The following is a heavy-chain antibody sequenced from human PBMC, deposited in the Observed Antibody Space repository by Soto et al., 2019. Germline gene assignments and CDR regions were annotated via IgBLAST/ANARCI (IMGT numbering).Heavy chain of an antibody. V-gene: IGHV4-34*01. CDR2: INHSGST. D-gene: IGHD3-10*01. CDR3: ARGIRRNYYYGSGSYPVPLYYFDY. Sequence: QVQLQQWGAGLLKPSETLSLTCAVYGGSFSGYYWSWIRQPPGKGLEWIGEINHSGSTNYNPSLKSRVTKPVDTSKNQFSLKLSSVTAADTAVYYCARGIRRNYYYGSGSYPVPLYYFDYWGQGTLVTVSS. CDR1: GGSFSGYY. J-gene: IGHJ4*02.